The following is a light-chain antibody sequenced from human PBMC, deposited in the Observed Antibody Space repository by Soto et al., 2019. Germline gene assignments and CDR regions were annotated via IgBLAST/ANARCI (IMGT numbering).Light chain of an antibody. Sequence: QSALTQPPSASGSPGQSVTISCTGTSSDVGGYNYVSWYQQHPGKAPTLMIYEVSNRPSGVPDRFSGSRSDNTASLTVSGLRAEGEADYYCQSYAGSNTWVFGGGTKLTVL. V-gene: IGLV2-8*01. CDR3: QSYAGSNTWV. CDR1: SSDVGGYNY. J-gene: IGLJ3*02. CDR2: EVS.